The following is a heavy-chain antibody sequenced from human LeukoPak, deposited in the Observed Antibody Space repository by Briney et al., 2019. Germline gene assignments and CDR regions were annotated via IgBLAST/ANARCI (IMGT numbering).Heavy chain of an antibody. CDR1: GFTFSTYG. CDR3: AKTMVRGTHYFDY. J-gene: IGHJ4*02. Sequence: PGGSLRLSCVASGFTFSTYGMHWVRQAPGKGLEWVAFIRYDGNNKYYADSVKGRFTISRDNSKNTLYLQMNSLRAEDTAVYYCAKTMVRGTHYFDYWGQGTLVTASS. CDR2: IRYDGNNK. V-gene: IGHV3-30*02. D-gene: IGHD3-10*01.